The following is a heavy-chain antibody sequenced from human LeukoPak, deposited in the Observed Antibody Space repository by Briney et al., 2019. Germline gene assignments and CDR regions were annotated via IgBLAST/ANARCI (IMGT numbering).Heavy chain of an antibody. D-gene: IGHD3-10*01. J-gene: IGHJ4*02. CDR1: GNTFSDSY. CDR3: ARAPRSPEFLWRLHS. Sequence: ASVKVSCKASGNTFSDSYIHWVRQAPGQGLEWMGWINANNGGTHTAQKFQGRITMTRDTSIGTGYLEVSRLTSGDTALYYCARAPRSPEFLWRLHSWGQGTLVIVSS. CDR2: INANNGGT. V-gene: IGHV1-2*02.